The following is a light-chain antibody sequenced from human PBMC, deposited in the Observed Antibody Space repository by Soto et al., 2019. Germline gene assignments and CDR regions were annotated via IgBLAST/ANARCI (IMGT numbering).Light chain of an antibody. Sequence: EIVLTQSPGTLSLSPGERATLSCRFSHSVSSSYLAWYQQRPGQAPRLLIYGASIRATGIPDRFSGSGSGTDFTLTISRLEPEDFAVYFCQQHGSSPWTFGQGTKVDIK. CDR3: QQHGSSPWT. J-gene: IGKJ1*01. V-gene: IGKV3-20*01. CDR1: HSVSSSY. CDR2: GAS.